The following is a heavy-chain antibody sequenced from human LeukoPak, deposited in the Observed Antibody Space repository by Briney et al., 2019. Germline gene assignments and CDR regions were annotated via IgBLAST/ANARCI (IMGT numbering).Heavy chain of an antibody. CDR2: ISVDGNNK. CDR1: GFTFSSYS. V-gene: IGHV3-30*18. CDR3: AKDQSQ. Sequence: PGGSLRLSCATSGFTFSSYSMNWVRQAPGKGLEWVAVISVDGNNKYYGDSVKGRFTISRDNSKNTLYLQINSLRPEDTAVYYCAKDQSQWGQGTLVIVSS. J-gene: IGHJ4*02.